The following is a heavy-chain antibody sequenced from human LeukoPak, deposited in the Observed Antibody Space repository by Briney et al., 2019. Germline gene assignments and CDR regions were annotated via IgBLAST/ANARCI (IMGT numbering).Heavy chain of an antibody. CDR3: ARDAAQQQLAEFDY. V-gene: IGHV3-7*01. D-gene: IGHD6-13*01. CDR1: GFTFSNFW. CDR2: IKQDGSEK. J-gene: IGHJ4*02. Sequence: GGSLRLSCAASGFTFSNFWMSWVRQAPGKGLEWVANIKQDGSEKHYVDSVKGRFTISRDNAKNSLYLQMNSLRAEDTAVYYCARDAAQQQLAEFDYWGQGTLVTVSS.